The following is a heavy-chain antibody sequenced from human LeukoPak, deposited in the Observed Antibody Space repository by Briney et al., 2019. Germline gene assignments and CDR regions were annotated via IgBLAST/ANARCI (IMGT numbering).Heavy chain of an antibody. CDR1: GYSISSGYY. J-gene: IGHJ4*02. CDR3: ARVVEGLSRLYYFDY. V-gene: IGHV4-38-2*02. Sequence: SETLSLTCTVSGYSISSGYYWGWIRQPPGKGLEWIGSIYHSGSTYYNPSLKSRVTISVDTSKNQFSLKLSSVTAADTAVYYCARVVEGLSRLYYFDYWGQGTLVTVSS. CDR2: IYHSGST. D-gene: IGHD3-3*01.